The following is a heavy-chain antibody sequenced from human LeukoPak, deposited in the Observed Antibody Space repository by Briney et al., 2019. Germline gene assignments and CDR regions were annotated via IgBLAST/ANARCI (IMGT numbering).Heavy chain of an antibody. J-gene: IGHJ5*02. CDR3: ARHVRIAAAHNWFDP. D-gene: IGHD6-13*01. CDR1: GYSFTSYG. Sequence: GESLKISCKGSGYSFTSYGIGWVRQMPGKGLEWMGIIYPGDSDTRYSPSFQGQVTISADKSISTAYLQWSSLKASDTAMYYCARHVRIAAAHNWFDPWGQGTLVTVSS. CDR2: IYPGDSDT. V-gene: IGHV5-51*01.